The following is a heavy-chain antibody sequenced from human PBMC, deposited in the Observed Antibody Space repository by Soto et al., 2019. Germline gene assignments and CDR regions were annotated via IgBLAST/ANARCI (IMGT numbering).Heavy chain of an antibody. CDR2: IYYTGAT. CDR3: ARAPPAPSPRWDV. J-gene: IGHJ6*02. V-gene: IGHV4-30-2*06. CDR1: GASMSSGGHS. Sequence: QVQLQESGPGLVKPSQTVSLTCAVSGASMSSGGHSWSWIRQSAGRGLEWIGYIYYTGATYYNPSLKSRVTLSIDRSNNQSSLNFNSVTASDTAVYSCARAPPAPSPRWDVWGQGTTVTVSS.